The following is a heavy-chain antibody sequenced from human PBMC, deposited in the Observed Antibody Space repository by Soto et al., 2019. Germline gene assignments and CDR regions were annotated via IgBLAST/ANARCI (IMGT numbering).Heavy chain of an antibody. J-gene: IGHJ4*02. CDR3: ARGSGYYYWDDY. D-gene: IGHD3-22*01. V-gene: IGHV1-3*01. CDR1: GYTFAKYF. CDR2: INVDKNNT. Sequence: GASVKVSCKSSGYTFAKYFRHWLRQAPGQRPEWMGYINVDKNNTKYSQKFQGRVTITRDTSASTAYMEPSSLRSEDTAVYYCARGSGYYYWDDYWGQGTLVTVSS.